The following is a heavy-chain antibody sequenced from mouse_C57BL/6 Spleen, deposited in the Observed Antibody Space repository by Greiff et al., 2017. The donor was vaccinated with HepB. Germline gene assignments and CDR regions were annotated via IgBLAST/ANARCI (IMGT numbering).Heavy chain of an antibody. Sequence: EVMLVESGGGLVKPGGSLKLSCAASGFTFSSYAMSWVRQTPEKRLEWVATISDGGSYTYYPDNVKGRFTISRDNAKNNLYLQMSHLKSEDTAMYYCAIKAMDYWGQGTSVTVSS. J-gene: IGHJ4*01. CDR3: AIKAMDY. V-gene: IGHV5-4*03. D-gene: IGHD1-3*01. CDR2: ISDGGSYT. CDR1: GFTFSSYA.